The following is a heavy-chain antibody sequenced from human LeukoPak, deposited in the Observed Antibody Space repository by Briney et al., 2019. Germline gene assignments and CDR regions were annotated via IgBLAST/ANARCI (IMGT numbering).Heavy chain of an antibody. CDR1: GFTFSSYG. Sequence: GRSLRLSCAASGFTFSSYGMHWVRQAPGKGLEWVAVISYDGSNKYYADSVKGRFTISRDNSKNTLYLQMNSLRAEDTAVYYCAKGVYYDFWSGYSPNYYYYGMDVWGQGTTVTVSS. J-gene: IGHJ6*02. CDR3: AKGVYYDFWSGYSPNYYYYGMDV. CDR2: ISYDGSNK. V-gene: IGHV3-30*18. D-gene: IGHD3-3*01.